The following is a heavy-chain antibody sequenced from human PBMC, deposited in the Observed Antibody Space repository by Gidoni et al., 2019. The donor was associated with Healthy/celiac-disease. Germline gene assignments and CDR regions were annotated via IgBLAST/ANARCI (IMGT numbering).Heavy chain of an antibody. D-gene: IGHD5-12*01. Sequence: QVQLVQSGAEVKKPGASVKVSCKASGYTFTSYAMHWVRQAPGQRLEWMGWINAGNGNTKYSQKFQGRVTITRDTSASTAYMELSSLRSEDTAVYYCARGGYDARYYYYYYMDVWGKGTTVTVSS. J-gene: IGHJ6*03. CDR3: ARGGYDARYYYYYYMDV. CDR2: INAGNGNT. V-gene: IGHV1-3*01. CDR1: GYTFTSYA.